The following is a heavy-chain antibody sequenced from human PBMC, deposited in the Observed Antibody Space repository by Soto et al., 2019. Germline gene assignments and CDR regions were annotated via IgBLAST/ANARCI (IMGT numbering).Heavy chain of an antibody. Sequence: SVNVSFKPSGDNFKKNFFTWVRQAPGQGLEWMGGTIPALGKTHYIEKFKGRVTITVDDATRTVYMEVRELKSEDTAIYYCARGPFRPSAKDVWGQWPTVTVSS. V-gene: IGHV1-69*01. CDR2: TIPALGKT. D-gene: IGHD6-6*01. J-gene: IGHJ6*02. CDR3: ARGPFRPSAKDV. CDR1: GDNFKKNF.